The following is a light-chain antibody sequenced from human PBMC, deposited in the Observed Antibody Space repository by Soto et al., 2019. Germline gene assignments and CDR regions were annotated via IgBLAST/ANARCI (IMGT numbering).Light chain of an antibody. J-gene: IGKJ1*01. CDR3: QQYGRSSGT. CDR1: QSVSSSS. V-gene: IGKV3-20*01. Sequence: EIVLTQSPGTLSLSPGERATLSCRASQSVSSSSLAWYQQKPGQAPRLLIYGASSRATGIPDRFSGSGSGTDFTLTISRLEPEDLAVYYCQQYGRSSGTFGQGTKVEIK. CDR2: GAS.